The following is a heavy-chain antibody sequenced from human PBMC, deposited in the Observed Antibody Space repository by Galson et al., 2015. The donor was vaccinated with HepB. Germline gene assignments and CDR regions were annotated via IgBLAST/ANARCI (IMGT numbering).Heavy chain of an antibody. J-gene: IGHJ5*02. CDR3: AREMLGPYDSSGYYSNWFDP. Sequence: SVKVSCKASGYTFTSYYMHWARQAPGQGLEWMGIINPSGGSTSYAQKFQGRVTMTRDTSTSTVYMELSSLRSEDTAVYYCAREMLGPYDSSGYYSNWFDPWGQGTLVTVSS. V-gene: IGHV1-46*03. D-gene: IGHD3-22*01. CDR1: GYTFTSYY. CDR2: INPSGGST.